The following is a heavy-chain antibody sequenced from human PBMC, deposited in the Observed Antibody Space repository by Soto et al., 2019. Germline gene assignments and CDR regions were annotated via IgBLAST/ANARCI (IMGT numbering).Heavy chain of an antibody. CDR3: ARGTFDWLSYYYYYYMDV. CDR1: GFTFSSYW. D-gene: IGHD3-9*01. V-gene: IGHV3-74*01. Sequence: GGSLRLSCAASGFTFSSYWMHWVRQAPGKGLVWVSRINSDGSSTSYADSVKGRFTISRDNAKNTLYLQMNSLRAEDTAVYYCARGTFDWLSYYYYYYMDVWGKGTTVTVSS. J-gene: IGHJ6*03. CDR2: INSDGSST.